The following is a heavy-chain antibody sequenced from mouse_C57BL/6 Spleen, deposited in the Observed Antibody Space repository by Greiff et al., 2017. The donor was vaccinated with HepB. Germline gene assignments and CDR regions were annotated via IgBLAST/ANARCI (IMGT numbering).Heavy chain of an antibody. CDR1: GYTFTDYE. CDR3: TSGLFDY. CDR2: IDPETGGT. J-gene: IGHJ2*01. V-gene: IGHV1-15*01. Sequence: VQLQQPGAELVKPGASVKLSCKASGYTFTDYEMHWVKQTPVHGLEWIGAIDPETGGTAYNQKFKGKAILTADKSSSTAYMELRSLTSEDSAVYYCTSGLFDYWGQGTTLTVSS.